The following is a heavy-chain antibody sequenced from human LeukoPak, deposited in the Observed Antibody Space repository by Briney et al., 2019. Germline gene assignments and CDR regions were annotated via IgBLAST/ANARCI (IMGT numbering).Heavy chain of an antibody. CDR3: ARDFDYGDYVGFDY. D-gene: IGHD4-17*01. CDR2: IKQDGSEK. CDR1: GFTFDDYG. J-gene: IGHJ4*02. Sequence: GGSLRLSCAASGFTFDDYGMSWVRQAPGKGLEWVANIKQDGSEKYYVDSVKGRFTISRDNAKNSLYLQMNSLRAEDTAVYYCARDFDYGDYVGFDYWGQGTLVTVSS. V-gene: IGHV3-7*01.